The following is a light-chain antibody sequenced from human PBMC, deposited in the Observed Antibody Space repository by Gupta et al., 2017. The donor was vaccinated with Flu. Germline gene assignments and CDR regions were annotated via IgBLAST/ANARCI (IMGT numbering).Light chain of an antibody. CDR2: EVI. Sequence: SPLTQPASVSGSPGHSFTISCTGSSSDVGGYNYVSWYQHHPGKAPKLMIYEVINRPSGVANRFSGSKSGNSASLSISGRQAEDEADYYCSSDTSSNSLEFGGGTKLTVL. CDR1: SSDVGGYNY. V-gene: IGLV2-14*01. J-gene: IGLJ3*02. CDR3: SSDTSSNSLE.